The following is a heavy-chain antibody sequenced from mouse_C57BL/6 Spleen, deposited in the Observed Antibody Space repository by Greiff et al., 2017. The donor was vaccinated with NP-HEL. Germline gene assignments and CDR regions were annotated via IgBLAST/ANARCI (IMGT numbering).Heavy chain of an antibody. CDR3: ASSRLGRGYAMEY. CDR1: GYSFTDYN. Sequence: EVKLVESGPELVKPGASVKISCKASGYSFTDYNMNWVKQSNGKSLEWIGVINPNYGTTSYNQKFKGKATLTVDQSSSTAYMQLNSLTSEDSAVYYCASSRLGRGYAMEYWGQGTSVTVSS. D-gene: IGHD4-1*01. V-gene: IGHV1-39*01. J-gene: IGHJ4*01. CDR2: INPNYGTT.